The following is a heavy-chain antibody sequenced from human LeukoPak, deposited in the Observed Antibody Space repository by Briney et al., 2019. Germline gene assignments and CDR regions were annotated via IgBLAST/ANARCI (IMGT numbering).Heavy chain of an antibody. CDR2: IRYDGSNK. Sequence: PGGSLRLSCAASGFTFSSYGMHWVRQAPGKGLEWVAFIRYDGSNKYYADSVKGRFTISRDNSKNTLYLQMNSLRAEDTAVYYCAKDRYYGSGSYYSDYWGQGTLVTVSS. V-gene: IGHV3-30*02. CDR3: AKDRYYGSGSYYSDY. D-gene: IGHD3-10*01. J-gene: IGHJ4*02. CDR1: GFTFSSYG.